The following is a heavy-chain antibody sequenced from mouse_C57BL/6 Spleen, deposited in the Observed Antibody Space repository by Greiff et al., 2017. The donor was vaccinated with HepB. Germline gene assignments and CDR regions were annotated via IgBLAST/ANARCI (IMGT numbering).Heavy chain of an antibody. CDR2: INPNNGGT. D-gene: IGHD4-1*01. Sequence: EVKLMESGPELVKPGASVKIPCKASGYTFTDYNMDWVKQSHGKSLEWIGDINPNNGGTIYNQKFKGKATLTVDKSSSTAYMELRSLTSEDTAVYYCARRANWDKYFDVWGTGTTVTVSS. V-gene: IGHV1-18*01. J-gene: IGHJ1*03. CDR3: ARRANWDKYFDV. CDR1: GYTFTDYN.